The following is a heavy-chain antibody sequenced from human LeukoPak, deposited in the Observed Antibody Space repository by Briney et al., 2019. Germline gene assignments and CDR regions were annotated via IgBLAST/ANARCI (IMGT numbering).Heavy chain of an antibody. V-gene: IGHV3-21*04. D-gene: IGHD6-13*01. CDR1: GFTFTSYN. Sequence: PGGSLRLSCAASGFTFTSYNMNWVRQAPGKGLEWVSSISSSGNYIYYADSLKGRFTISRDNSKNSLFLQLNSLRAEDTAVYYCARDSRAAAGAPDYWGQGTLVTVSS. CDR2: ISSSGNYI. J-gene: IGHJ4*02. CDR3: ARDSRAAAGAPDY.